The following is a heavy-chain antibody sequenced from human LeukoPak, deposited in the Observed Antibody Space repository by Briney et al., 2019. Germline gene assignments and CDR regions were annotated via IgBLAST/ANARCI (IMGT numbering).Heavy chain of an antibody. J-gene: IGHJ4*02. CDR2: IYYSGST. D-gene: IGHD3-3*01. V-gene: IGHV4-39*01. CDR1: GGSISSSSHY. CDR3: ARLNYDFWSGYSDY. Sequence: SETLSLTCTVSGGSISSSSHYWGWIRQPPGKGLEWIGSIYYSGSTYYNPSLKSRVTISVDTSKNQFSLKLSSVTAADTAVYYCARLNYDFWSGYSDYWGQGTLVTVSS.